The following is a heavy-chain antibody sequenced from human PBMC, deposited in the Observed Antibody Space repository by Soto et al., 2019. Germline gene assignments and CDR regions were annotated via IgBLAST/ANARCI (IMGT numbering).Heavy chain of an antibody. J-gene: IGHJ6*02. Sequence: SETLSLTCAVYGGSFSGYYWSWIRQPPGKGLEWIGEINHSGSTNYNPSLKSRVTISVDTSKNQFSLKLSSVTATDTAVYYCARLPSGSRKRGARYYYSGMDVWGQGTTVTVSS. CDR1: GGSFSGYY. D-gene: IGHD1-26*01. CDR3: ARLPSGSRKRGARYYYSGMDV. V-gene: IGHV4-34*01. CDR2: INHSGST.